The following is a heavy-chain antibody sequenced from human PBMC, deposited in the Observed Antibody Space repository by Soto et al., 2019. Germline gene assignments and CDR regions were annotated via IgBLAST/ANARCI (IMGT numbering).Heavy chain of an antibody. CDR2: INHSGST. CDR1: GGSFSGYY. CDR3: ARVYYSGGSCYPYYYYYYTDV. Sequence: PSETLSLTCAVYGGSFSGYYWSWIRQPPGKGLEWIGEINHSGSTNYNPSLKSRVTISVDTSKNQFSLKLSSVTAADTAVYYCARVYYSGGSCYPYYYYYYTDVWGKGTTVIVSS. V-gene: IGHV4-34*01. J-gene: IGHJ6*03. D-gene: IGHD2-15*01.